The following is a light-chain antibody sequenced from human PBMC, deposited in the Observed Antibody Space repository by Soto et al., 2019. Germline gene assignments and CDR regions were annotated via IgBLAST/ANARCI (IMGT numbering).Light chain of an antibody. Sequence: EIVLTQSPGTLSLSPGERVTLSCRASQSVSRDYLAWYQWKPGQAPRLLMYGASSRATGIPDRFSGSGSGTDFTLTISRLEPEDFAIYYCQQYGNLFTFGQGTKLEIK. V-gene: IGKV3-20*01. CDR1: QSVSRDY. CDR3: QQYGNLFT. J-gene: IGKJ2*01. CDR2: GAS.